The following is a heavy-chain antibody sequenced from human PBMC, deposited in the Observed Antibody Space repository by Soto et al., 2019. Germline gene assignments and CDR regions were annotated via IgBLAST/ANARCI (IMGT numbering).Heavy chain of an antibody. CDR2: IYYSGST. V-gene: IGHV4-59*01. CDR1: GGSISSYY. Sequence: PSETLSLTCPVSGGSISSYYWSCIRQPPGKGLEWIGYIYYSGSTNYNPSLKSRVTISVDTSKNQFSLKLSSVTAADTAVYYCGLWDSSGVDAFDIWGQGTMVTVSS. CDR3: GLWDSSGVDAFDI. J-gene: IGHJ3*02. D-gene: IGHD3-22*01.